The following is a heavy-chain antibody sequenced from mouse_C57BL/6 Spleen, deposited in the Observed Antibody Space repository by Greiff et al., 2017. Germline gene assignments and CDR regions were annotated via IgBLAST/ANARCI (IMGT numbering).Heavy chain of an antibody. CDR1: GYTFTEYT. V-gene: IGHV1-62-2*01. D-gene: IGHD2-3*01. CDR2: FYPGSGSL. Sequence: QVQLKQSGAELVKPGASVKLSCKASGYTFTEYTIHWVKQRSGQGLEWIGWFYPGSGSLKYNEKFKDKATLTADTSSSTVYMELSRLTSEESAVYVCGRHEGAYDGYYVRGAMDYWGQGTSVTVSS. J-gene: IGHJ4*01. CDR3: GRHEGAYDGYYVRGAMDY.